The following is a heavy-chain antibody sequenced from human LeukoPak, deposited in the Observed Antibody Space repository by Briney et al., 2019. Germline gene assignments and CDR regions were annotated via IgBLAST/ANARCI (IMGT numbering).Heavy chain of an antibody. V-gene: IGHV3-30*03. CDR3: ARVRRTVVVTPAPCDI. Sequence: RGGSLRLSCAASGFSFSSYGMHWVRQAPGKGLEWVPFISYDGTNKYYADSVKGRFTISRDNSKNTLYLHVNSLRPDDTAVYYCARVRRTVVVTPAPCDIWGQGTMVTVSS. CDR2: ISYDGTNK. CDR1: GFSFSSYG. J-gene: IGHJ3*02. D-gene: IGHD2-21*02.